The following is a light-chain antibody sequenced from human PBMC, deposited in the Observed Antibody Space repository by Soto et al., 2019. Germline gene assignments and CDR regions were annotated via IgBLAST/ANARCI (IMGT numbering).Light chain of an antibody. CDR1: QSVSTN. Sequence: EIVMTQSPGTLSLSPGERATLSCRASQSVSTNLAWYQQIPGQAPRLLIYGASTRATGIPARFSGSGSGTEFTLTISSLQSEDFAVYYCQQYNNLPLTFGQGTKVDIK. J-gene: IGKJ1*01. V-gene: IGKV3-15*01. CDR2: GAS. CDR3: QQYNNLPLT.